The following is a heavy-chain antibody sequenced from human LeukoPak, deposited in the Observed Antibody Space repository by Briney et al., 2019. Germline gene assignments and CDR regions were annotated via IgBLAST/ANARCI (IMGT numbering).Heavy chain of an antibody. D-gene: IGHD2-21*01. CDR2: IYYRGSA. Sequence: SETLSLTCIVSGGSMSSSGHYWGCIRRPPGEGLEWIGSIYYRGSAFYNPSLNSRVTFSADTSKNQFSLNLTAVTAADTAVYYCVRSFSFRGAFDIWGQGTMVTVSS. CDR1: GGSMSSSGHY. J-gene: IGHJ3*02. V-gene: IGHV4-39*07. CDR3: VRSFSFRGAFDI.